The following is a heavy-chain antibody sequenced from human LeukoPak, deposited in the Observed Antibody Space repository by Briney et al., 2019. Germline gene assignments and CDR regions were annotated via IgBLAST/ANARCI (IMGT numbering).Heavy chain of an antibody. CDR3: AKDQHSSGWSYYYYYGMDV. D-gene: IGHD6-19*01. CDR2: ISYDGSNK. V-gene: IGHV3-30*18. J-gene: IGHJ6*02. CDR1: GFTFSSYG. Sequence: GGSLRLSCAASGFTFSSYGMHWVRQAPGKGLEWVAVISYDGSNKYYAGSVKGRFTISRDNSKNTLYLQMNSLRAEDTAVYYCAKDQHSSGWSYYYYYGMDVWGQGTTVTVSS.